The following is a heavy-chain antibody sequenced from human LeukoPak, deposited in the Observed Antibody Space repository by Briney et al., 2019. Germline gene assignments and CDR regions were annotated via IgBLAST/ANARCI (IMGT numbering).Heavy chain of an antibody. Sequence: GRSLRLSCAASEFTFSSYAMHWVRQAPDQGLEWVALISYDGTNKYYADSVKGRFTISRDNSKNTLYLQMSSLRGEDTAVYYCARDYASGSYPRIYFEYWGQGTLVTVSS. V-gene: IGHV3-30*04. J-gene: IGHJ4*02. CDR1: EFTFSSYA. CDR3: ARDYASGSYPRIYFEY. CDR2: ISYDGTNK. D-gene: IGHD3-10*01.